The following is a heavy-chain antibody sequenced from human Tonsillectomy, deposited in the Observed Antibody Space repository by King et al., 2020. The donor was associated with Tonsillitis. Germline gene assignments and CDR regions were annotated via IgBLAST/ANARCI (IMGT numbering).Heavy chain of an antibody. CDR1: GYSFTSYG. J-gene: IGHJ4*02. V-gene: IGHV1-18*01. CDR2: ISADNGNK. CDR3: ARLDYGDDYFDY. Sequence: VQLVQSGAEVKKPGASVKVSCKASGYSFTSYGISWVRQAPGQGLEWMGWISADNGNKNYAQKLQVRVTMTTDTSTSTANMELRSLRSDDTAVYYCARLDYGDDYFDYWGQGTLVTVSS. D-gene: IGHD4-17*01.